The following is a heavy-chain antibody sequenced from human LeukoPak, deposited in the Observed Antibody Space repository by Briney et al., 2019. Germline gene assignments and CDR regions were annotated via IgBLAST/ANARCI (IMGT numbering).Heavy chain of an antibody. CDR1: GDSVSSKSAT. J-gene: IGHJ4*02. CDR3: ARDPRVSAGWQFDY. Sequence: SQTLSLTCAISGDSVSSKSATWNWIRQSPSRGLEWLGKTYYRSKWYNDSAVSVTSRITISPDTSKKQFSLQLNSVTPEDTAVYYCARDPRVSAGWQFDYWGQGTLVSVSS. CDR2: TYYRSKWYN. V-gene: IGHV6-1*01. D-gene: IGHD6-19*01.